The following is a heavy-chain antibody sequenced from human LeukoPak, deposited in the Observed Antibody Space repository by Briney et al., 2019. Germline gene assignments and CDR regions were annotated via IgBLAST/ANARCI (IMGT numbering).Heavy chain of an antibody. V-gene: IGHV3-30*04. CDR2: ISYDGSNK. CDR1: GFTFSSYA. D-gene: IGHD5-12*01. CDR3: ARGGVATIDY. Sequence: GRSLRLSCAASGFTFSSYAMHWVRQAPGKGLEWVAVISYDGSNKYYADSVKGRFTISRDNSKNTLYLQMNSLRAEDTAVYYCARGGVATIDYWGQGTLVTVPS. J-gene: IGHJ4*02.